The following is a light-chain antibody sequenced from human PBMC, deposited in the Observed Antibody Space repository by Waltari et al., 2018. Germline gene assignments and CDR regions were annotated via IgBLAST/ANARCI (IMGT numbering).Light chain of an antibody. CDR2: DVS. Sequence: QSALTQPASVSWSPGQSITISCTGTSSDVGGYNYVSWYQQNPGKAPKLMIYDVSNRPSGVSNRFSGSKSGNTASLTISGLQAEDEADYYCSSYTSSSTLVFGGGTKLTVL. CDR1: SSDVGGYNY. J-gene: IGLJ2*01. CDR3: SSYTSSSTLV. V-gene: IGLV2-14*03.